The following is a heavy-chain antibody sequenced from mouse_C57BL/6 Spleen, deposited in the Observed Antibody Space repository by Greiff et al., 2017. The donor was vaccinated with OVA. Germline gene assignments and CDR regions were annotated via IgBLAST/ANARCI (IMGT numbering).Heavy chain of an antibody. CDR1: GYTFTSYW. CDR2: IDPSDSYT. V-gene: IGHV1-59*01. Sequence: QVQLQQPGAELVRPGTSVKLSCKASGYTFTSYWMHWVKQRPGQGLEWIGVIDPSDSYTNYNQKFKGKATLTVDTSSSTAYMQLSSLTSEDSAVYYCAGGLRGFAYWGQGTLVTVSA. J-gene: IGHJ3*01. CDR3: AGGLRGFAY. D-gene: IGHD2-4*01.